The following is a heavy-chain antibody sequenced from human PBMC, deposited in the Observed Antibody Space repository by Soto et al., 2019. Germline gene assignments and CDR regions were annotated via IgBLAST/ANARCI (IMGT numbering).Heavy chain of an antibody. CDR3: ARDPGQDEAMDY. V-gene: IGHV3-33*01. CDR1: GLAFSDFG. J-gene: IGHJ4*02. CDR2: IWHDGKNK. Sequence: QVQVVESGGGVVQPGKSLRLSCAASGLAFSDFGMHWVRQAPAKGLEWVAVIWHDGKNKDYADYAKGRFTISRDNSRNILYLEMNSLRVEDTAVYYCARDPGQDEAMDYWGQGTLVTVSS.